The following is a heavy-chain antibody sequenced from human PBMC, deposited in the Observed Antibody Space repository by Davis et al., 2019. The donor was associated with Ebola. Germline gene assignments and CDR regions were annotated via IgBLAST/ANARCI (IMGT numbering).Heavy chain of an antibody. CDR1: VITFSSYA. J-gene: IGHJ3*02. V-gene: IGHV3-23*01. Sequence: PGGSLRLSCADSVITFSSYAMTWVRQAPGKGLEWVSAISGSGGTTYYAGSVKGRFTVSRDNSKNTLDLQMNSLRPEDTAVYYCVKTRSNWWNDALEIWGRGTMVIVSS. CDR3: VKTRSNWWNDALEI. CDR2: ISGSGGTT. D-gene: IGHD2-8*02.